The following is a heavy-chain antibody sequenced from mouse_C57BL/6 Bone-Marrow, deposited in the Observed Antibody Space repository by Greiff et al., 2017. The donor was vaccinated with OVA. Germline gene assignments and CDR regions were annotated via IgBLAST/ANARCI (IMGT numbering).Heavy chain of an antibody. CDR3: AESLYYSNLAWFAY. V-gene: IGHV1-39*01. CDR1: GYSLTDYN. D-gene: IGHD2-5*01. CDR2: INPNYGTT. Sequence: VQLQQSGPELVKPGASVKISCKASGYSLTDYNMNWVKQSNGKSLEWIGVINPNYGTTSYNQKFKGKATLTVDQSSSTAYMQLNSLTSEDSAGYYCAESLYYSNLAWFAYWGQGTLVTVSA. J-gene: IGHJ3*01.